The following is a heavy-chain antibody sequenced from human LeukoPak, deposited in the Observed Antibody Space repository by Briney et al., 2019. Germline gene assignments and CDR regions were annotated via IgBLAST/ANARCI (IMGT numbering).Heavy chain of an antibody. J-gene: IGHJ4*02. CDR3: VRYCSSTTCYTKAVDY. CDR2: IYHIGSA. D-gene: IGHD2-2*02. Sequence: SETLSLTCTVSGYSITSGYNWAWIRQPPGKVLEWIGSIYHIGSAYYNPSLKSRFTIPVDTSKNQFSLKLSSVTAADTAVYYCVRYCSSTTCYTKAVDYWGQGTLVTVSS. CDR1: GYSITSGYN. V-gene: IGHV4-38-2*02.